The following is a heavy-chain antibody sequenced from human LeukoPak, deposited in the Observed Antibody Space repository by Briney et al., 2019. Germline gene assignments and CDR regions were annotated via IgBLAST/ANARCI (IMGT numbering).Heavy chain of an antibody. J-gene: IGHJ6*03. CDR1: GYSFTGYY. CDR2: INPDGDVT. D-gene: IGHD2-8*01. V-gene: IGHV1-2*02. CDR3: ARGPNHYYYMDF. Sequence: ASVKVSCKASGYSFTGYYIHWVRQAPGQGLEWMGWINPDGDVTKSAQKFQGRVTMTSDKSINTVYMELSGLTSDDTALYYCARGPNHYYYMDFWGKGTTVTVSS.